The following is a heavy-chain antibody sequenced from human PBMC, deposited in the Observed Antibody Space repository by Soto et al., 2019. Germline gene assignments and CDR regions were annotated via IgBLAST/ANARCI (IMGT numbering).Heavy chain of an antibody. D-gene: IGHD6-6*01. V-gene: IGHV4-30-4*01. CDR3: ARERPDGARLVP. CDR1: GGSISSGDYY. J-gene: IGHJ5*02. CDR2: IYHSGST. Sequence: QVQLQESGPGLVKPSQTLSLTCTVSGGSISSGDYYWSWIRQPPGKGLEWIGYIYHSGSTYYNPSLKSRVTISLHTSNNLFSLKLSSVTAADPAVYYCARERPDGARLVPWGQGTLVTVSS.